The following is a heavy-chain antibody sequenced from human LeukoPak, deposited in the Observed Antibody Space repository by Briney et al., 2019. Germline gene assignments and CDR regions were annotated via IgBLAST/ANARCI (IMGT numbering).Heavy chain of an antibody. CDR3: ARDGSSRDYYYYYYMDV. Sequence: SETLSLTCTVSGGSISSYYWSWIRQPPGKGLEWIGYIYYSGSTNYNPPLKSRVTISVDTSKNQFSLKLSSVTAADTAVYYCARDGSSRDYYYYYYMDVWGKGTTVTVSS. CDR2: IYYSGST. J-gene: IGHJ6*03. CDR1: GGSISSYY. V-gene: IGHV4-59*01. D-gene: IGHD6-6*01.